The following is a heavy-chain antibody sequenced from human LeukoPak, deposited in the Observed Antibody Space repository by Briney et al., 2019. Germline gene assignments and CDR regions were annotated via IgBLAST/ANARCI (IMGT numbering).Heavy chain of an antibody. J-gene: IGHJ4*02. CDR1: GFTFSNLE. D-gene: IGHD2-15*01. CDR3: AREGIPYCFDY. CDR2: ISSSGSPI. V-gene: IGHV3-48*03. Sequence: GGSLRLSCAASGFTFSNLEMHWVRQAPGKWLEWVSYISSSGSPIYYADSVKGRFTISRDNAKNSLYLQMNSLRAEDTAVYYCAREGIPYCFDYWGQGSLVTVSS.